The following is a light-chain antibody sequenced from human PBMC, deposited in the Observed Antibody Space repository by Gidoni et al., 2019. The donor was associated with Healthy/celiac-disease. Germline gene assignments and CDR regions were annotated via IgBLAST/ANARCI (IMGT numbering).Light chain of an antibody. V-gene: IGKV3-20*01. Sequence: EIVLTQSPATLSLSPGERATLSCRASQSVSSYLAWYQQKPGQAPRLLIYDASSSATGIPDRFSGSGSGTDFTLTISRLEPEDFAVYYCQQYGSSPYTFGQGTKLEIK. J-gene: IGKJ2*01. CDR2: DAS. CDR1: QSVSSY. CDR3: QQYGSSPYT.